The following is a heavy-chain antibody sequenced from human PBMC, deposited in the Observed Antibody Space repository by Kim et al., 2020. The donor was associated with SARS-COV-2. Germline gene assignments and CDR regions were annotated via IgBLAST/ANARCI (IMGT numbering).Heavy chain of an antibody. V-gene: IGHV3-23*01. CDR3: AKEKDMGVVVVAPDY. J-gene: IGHJ4*02. D-gene: IGHD2-15*01. Sequence: DPGKGRVTRSRHNSKNTMYLQMTSMRAEDTAVYYCAKEKDMGVVVVAPDYWGQGTLVTVSS.